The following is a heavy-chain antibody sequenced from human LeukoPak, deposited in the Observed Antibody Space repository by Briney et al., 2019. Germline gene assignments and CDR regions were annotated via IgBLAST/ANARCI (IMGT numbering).Heavy chain of an antibody. CDR1: GFTFSSYT. J-gene: IGHJ4*02. V-gene: IGHV3-21*01. D-gene: IGHD3-22*01. CDR3: AKDHESDGYPCLDH. CDR2: ITSSSTYI. Sequence: GGSLRLSCAASGFTFSSYTMDWVRQAPGKGLEWVSSITSSSTYIYYADSVKGRFTISRDNAKKSLYLQMNSLRAEDTAVYYCAKDHESDGYPCLDHWGLGTLVTVSS.